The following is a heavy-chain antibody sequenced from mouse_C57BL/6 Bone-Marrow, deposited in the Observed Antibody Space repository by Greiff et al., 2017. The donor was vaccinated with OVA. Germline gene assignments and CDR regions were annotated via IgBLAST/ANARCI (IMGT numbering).Heavy chain of an antibody. CDR2: IYPGNSDT. Sequence: EVQLQQSGTVLARPGASVKMSCKTSGYTFTSYWMHWVKQRPGQGLEWIGAIYPGNSDTSYNQKFKGKANLTAVTAASTAYMELSSLTNEDSAVYYGTIYDYGSSYWYFDVWGTGTTVTVSS. CDR3: TIYDYGSSYWYFDV. CDR1: GYTFTSYW. J-gene: IGHJ1*03. V-gene: IGHV1-5*01. D-gene: IGHD1-1*01.